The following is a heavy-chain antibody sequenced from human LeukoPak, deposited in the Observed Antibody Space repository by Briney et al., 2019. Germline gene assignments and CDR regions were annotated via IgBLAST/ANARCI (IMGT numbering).Heavy chain of an antibody. V-gene: IGHV3-53*01. CDR3: ARSLRYFDY. D-gene: IGHD4-17*01. J-gene: IGHJ4*02. Sequence: GGSLRLSCAASGFTFSSYLMHWVRQAPGKGLEWVSIIYDGGSTYYADSVKGRFTISRDNSKNTLYLQMNSLRAEDTAVYYCARSLRYFDYWGQGTLVTVSS. CDR1: GFTFSSYL. CDR2: IYDGGST.